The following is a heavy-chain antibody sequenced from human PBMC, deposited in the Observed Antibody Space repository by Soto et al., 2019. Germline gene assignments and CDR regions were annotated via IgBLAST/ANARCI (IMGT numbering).Heavy chain of an antibody. CDR2: IYHSGST. CDR1: SGSISSSNW. CDR3: ARRDSNYDYYYFDY. D-gene: IGHD4-4*01. V-gene: IGHV4-4*02. Sequence: SETLSLTCAVSSGSISSSNWWSWVRQPPGKGLEWIGEIYHSGSTNYNPSLKSRVTISVDKSKNQFSLKLSSVTAADTAVYYCARRDSNYDYYYFDYWGQGTLVTVSS. J-gene: IGHJ4*02.